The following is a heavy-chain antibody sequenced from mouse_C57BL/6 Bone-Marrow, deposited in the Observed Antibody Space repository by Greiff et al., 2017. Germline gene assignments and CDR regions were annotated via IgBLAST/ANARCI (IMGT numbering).Heavy chain of an antibody. J-gene: IGHJ3*01. D-gene: IGHD2-3*01. CDR2: IDPSDSYT. V-gene: IGHV1-59*01. Sequence: QVQLQQPGAELVRPGTSVKLSCKASGYTFTSYWMRWVKQRPGQGLEWIGVIDPSDSYTNYNQKFKGKSTLTVDTYYSTAYMQLSSLTSDDSAVYYCARSHDCYSPFAYWGQGTLVTVSA. CDR3: ARSHDCYSPFAY. CDR1: GYTFTSYW.